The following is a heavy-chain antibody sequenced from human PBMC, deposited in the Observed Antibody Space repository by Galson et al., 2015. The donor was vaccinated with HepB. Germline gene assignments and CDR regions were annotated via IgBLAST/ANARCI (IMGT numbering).Heavy chain of an antibody. V-gene: IGHV3-23*01. D-gene: IGHD2-8*01. CDR1: GFTFSNYA. CDR2: ISGYGGST. CDR3: ARERGLTNKWDYFDN. J-gene: IGHJ4*02. Sequence: SLRLSCAASGFTFSNYAMSWVRQAPGKGLEWVSAISGYGGSTYYADSVKGRFTISRDNSKNTLYLQMNSLRAEDTAVYYCARERGLTNKWDYFDNWGQGTLVTVSS.